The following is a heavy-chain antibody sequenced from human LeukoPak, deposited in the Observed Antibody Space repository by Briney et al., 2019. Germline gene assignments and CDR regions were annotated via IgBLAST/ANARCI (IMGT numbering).Heavy chain of an antibody. J-gene: IGHJ6*02. CDR3: ARPYSSSWYYGMDV. CDR1: GGTFSSYA. CDR2: INPNSGGT. V-gene: IGHV1-2*02. Sequence: ASVKVSCKASGGTFSSYAISWVRQAPGQGLEWMGWINPNSGGTNYAQKFQGRVTMTRDTSISTAYMELSRLRSDDTAVYYCARPYSSSWYYGMDVWGQGTTVTVSS. D-gene: IGHD6-13*01.